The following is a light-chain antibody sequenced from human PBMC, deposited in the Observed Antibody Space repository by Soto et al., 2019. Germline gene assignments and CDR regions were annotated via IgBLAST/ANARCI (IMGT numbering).Light chain of an antibody. J-gene: IGKJ5*01. CDR2: GAS. CDR1: QSIPSDY. Sequence: EILLTPSPGTLSLSPRERATLSCRASQSIPSDYLAWYQQKPGQAPRLLIYGASSRATGISDRFSGSGSGTDFTLTISRLEPEDFAVFYCQQYGSSLLITFGQGTRLEIK. V-gene: IGKV3-20*01. CDR3: QQYGSSLLIT.